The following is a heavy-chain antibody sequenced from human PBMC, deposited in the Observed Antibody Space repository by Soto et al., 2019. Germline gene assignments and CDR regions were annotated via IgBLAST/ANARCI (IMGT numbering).Heavy chain of an antibody. J-gene: IGHJ4*02. CDR1: GFTFSSYS. V-gene: IGHV3-48*01. CDR3: ARVFVPRYDNWNYVEDY. CDR2: ISSSSSTI. Sequence: GGSLRLSCAASGFTFSSYSMNWVRQAPGKGLEWVSYISSSSSTIYYADSVKGRFTISRDNAKNSLYLQMNSLRAEDTAVYYCARVFVPRYDNWNYVEDYWGQGTLVTVSS. D-gene: IGHD1-7*01.